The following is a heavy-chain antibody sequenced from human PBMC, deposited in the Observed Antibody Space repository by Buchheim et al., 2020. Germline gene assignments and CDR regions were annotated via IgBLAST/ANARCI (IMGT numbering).Heavy chain of an antibody. CDR2: IYHSGST. CDR1: GGSISSGGYS. D-gene: IGHD4-17*01. V-gene: IGHV4-30-2*01. CDR3: TRETTVRGFDY. Sequence: QLQLQDSGSGLVKPSQTLSLTCAVSGGSISSGGYSWSWIRQPPGKGLEWIGYIYHSGSTYYNPSLKSRVTISVERSKNQFSLKLSSVTSADTAVYYCTRETTVRGFDYWGQGTL. J-gene: IGHJ4*02.